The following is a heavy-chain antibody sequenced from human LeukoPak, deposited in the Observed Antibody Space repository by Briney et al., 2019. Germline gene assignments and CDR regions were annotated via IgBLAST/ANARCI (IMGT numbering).Heavy chain of an antibody. D-gene: IGHD3-22*01. CDR1: GFTFSSYA. J-gene: IGHJ4*02. CDR3: AKDGPHYYDSSGYIDY. CDR2: ISGSGGST. V-gene: IGHV3-23*01. Sequence: GGSLRLSGAASGFTFSSYAMSWVRQAPGKGLEWVSAISGSGGSTYYADSVKGRFTISRDNSKNTLYLQMNSLRAEDTAVYYCAKDGPHYYDSSGYIDYWGQGTLVTVSS.